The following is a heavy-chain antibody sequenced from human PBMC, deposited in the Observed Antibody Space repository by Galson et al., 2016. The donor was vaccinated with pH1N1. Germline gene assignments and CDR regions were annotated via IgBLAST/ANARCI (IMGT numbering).Heavy chain of an antibody. J-gene: IGHJ6*02. D-gene: IGHD3-16*01. CDR3: ALLGGPQGQDYYYNYGMDV. Sequence: CAISGDSVSSNSAAWSWIRQSPSRGLEWLGRTYYRSKWFYNYAVSVQGRITINPDTSKNQFSLQLNSVTPEDTAVYYCALLGGPQGQDYYYNYGMDVWGQGTTVTVSS. CDR1: GDSVSSNSAA. CDR2: TYYRSKWFY. V-gene: IGHV6-1*01.